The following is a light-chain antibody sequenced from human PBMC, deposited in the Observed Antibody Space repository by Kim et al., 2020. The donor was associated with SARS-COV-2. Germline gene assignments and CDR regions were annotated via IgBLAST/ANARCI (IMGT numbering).Light chain of an antibody. CDR2: GKN. CDR1: SLRGYY. CDR3: NSRDSSGNHYV. J-gene: IGLJ1*01. Sequence: AWGQTVRITCQGDSLRGYYASWYQQKPGQAPVLVIYGKNNRPSGIPDRFSGSSSGNTASLTITGAQAEDEADYYCNSRDSSGNHYVFGTGTKVTVL. V-gene: IGLV3-19*01.